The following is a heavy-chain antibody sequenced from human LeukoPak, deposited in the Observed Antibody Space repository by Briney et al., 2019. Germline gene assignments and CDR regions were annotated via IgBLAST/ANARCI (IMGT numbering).Heavy chain of an antibody. CDR3: ARAGIVATIDPFDY. CDR1: GFTFSSYA. V-gene: IGHV3-23*01. CDR2: ISGSGGST. D-gene: IGHD5-12*01. J-gene: IGHJ4*02. Sequence: GGSLRLSCAASGFTFSSYAMSWVRQAPGKGLEWVSAISGSGGSTYYADSVKGRFTISRDNSKNTLYLQMNSLRVEDTAVYYCARAGIVATIDPFDYWGQGTLVTVSS.